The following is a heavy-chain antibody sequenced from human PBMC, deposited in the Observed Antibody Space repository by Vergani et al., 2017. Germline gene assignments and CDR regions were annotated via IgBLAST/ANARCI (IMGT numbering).Heavy chain of an antibody. J-gene: IGHJ5*02. CDR3: ARDNRPLGVACIMGVGP. CDR2: IKQDGSEK. CDR1: GFTFSSYW. D-gene: IGHD6-19*01. Sequence: EVQLVESGGGLVQPGGSLRLSCAASGFTFSSYWMSWVRQAPGKGLEWVANIKQDGSEKYYVDSVKGRFTISRDNAKNSLYLQMNSLRAEDTAVYYCARDNRPLGVACIMGVGPWGQGTLVTVSS. V-gene: IGHV3-7*03.